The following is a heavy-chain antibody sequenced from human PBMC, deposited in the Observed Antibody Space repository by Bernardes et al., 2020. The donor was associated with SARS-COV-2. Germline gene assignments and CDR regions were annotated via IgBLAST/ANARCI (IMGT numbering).Heavy chain of an antibody. V-gene: IGHV3-7*01. CDR3: AREAPNRGGMDV. D-gene: IGHD3-10*01. CDR2: IKQGGSEK. CDR1: GFTFSSNW. J-gene: IGHJ6*02. Sequence: SLRLSCAASGFTFSSNWMSWVRQAPGKGLEWVANIKQGGSEKFYVDSVKGRFTISRDDAKNSLYLQMNSLRAEDTAVYYCAREAPNRGGMDVWGQGTTVTVSS.